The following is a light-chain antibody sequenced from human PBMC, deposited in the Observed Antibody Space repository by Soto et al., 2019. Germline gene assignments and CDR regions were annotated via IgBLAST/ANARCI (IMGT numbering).Light chain of an antibody. CDR1: QSVSSSY. CDR3: QQYNNWPLT. CDR2: GAS. Sequence: VLTQSPGTLSLSTGERATLSCRASQSVSSSYLAWYQQKPGQAPRLLIYGASSRATGIPDRFSGSGSGTEFTLTISSLQSEDFAVYYCQQYNNWPLTFGGGTKVDI. J-gene: IGKJ4*01. V-gene: IGKV3-20*01.